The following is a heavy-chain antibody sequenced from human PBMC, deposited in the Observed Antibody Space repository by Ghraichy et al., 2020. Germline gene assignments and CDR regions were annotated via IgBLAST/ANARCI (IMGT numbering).Heavy chain of an antibody. CDR3: ARGGRYCSGGSCYVGY. J-gene: IGHJ4*02. Sequence: GGSLRLSCAASGFTFSSYAMHWVRQAPGKGLEWVAVISYDGSNKYYADSVKGRFTISRDNSKNTLYLQMNSLRAEDTAVYYCARGGRYCSGGSCYVGYWGQGTLVTVSS. D-gene: IGHD2-15*01. V-gene: IGHV3-30*01. CDR1: GFTFSSYA. CDR2: ISYDGSNK.